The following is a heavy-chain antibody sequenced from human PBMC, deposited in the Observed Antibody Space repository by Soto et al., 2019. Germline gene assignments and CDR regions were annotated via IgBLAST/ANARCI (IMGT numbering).Heavy chain of an antibody. D-gene: IGHD3-16*01. Sequence: GGSLRVSCAVSGFSFSRYGMHWVRQAPGEGLEWMAVIVNDGSNRDHADSVKGRFTISRDNSKNTSYLQMNSLRAEDTAMYYCARDDYLACNALDYWGRGTLVTVSS. CDR2: IVNDGSNR. CDR1: GFSFSRYG. CDR3: ARDDYLACNALDY. J-gene: IGHJ4*02. V-gene: IGHV3-33*01.